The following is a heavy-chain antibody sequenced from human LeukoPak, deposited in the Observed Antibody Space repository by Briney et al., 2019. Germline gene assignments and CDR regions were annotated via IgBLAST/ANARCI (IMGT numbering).Heavy chain of an antibody. D-gene: IGHD6-19*01. CDR3: ARHWWQWLVPGCFDP. J-gene: IGHJ5*02. V-gene: IGHV3-30*04. Sequence: PGGSLRLSCVASGFSISRYDMHWVRQAPGKGLEWVAVISYDGRNKIYADSVKGRLTISRDNSKNTLYLQMNSLRSDDTAVYYCARHWWQWLVPGCFDPWGQGTLVTVSS. CDR1: GFSISRYD. CDR2: ISYDGRNK.